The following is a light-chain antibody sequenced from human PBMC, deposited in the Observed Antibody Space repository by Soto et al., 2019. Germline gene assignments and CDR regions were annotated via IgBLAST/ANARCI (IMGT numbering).Light chain of an antibody. CDR3: QQYEAYPHT. CDR2: KAS. J-gene: IGKJ4*01. V-gene: IGKV1-5*03. CDR1: QSINSW. Sequence: DIQLTQSPSTLSASVGDRVTITCRASQSINSWLAWYQQKPGKASKLLVFKASSLESGVPSRLSGSESGTEFTLTISTPQPDDCANYYCQQYEAYPHTFCGGTKVEI.